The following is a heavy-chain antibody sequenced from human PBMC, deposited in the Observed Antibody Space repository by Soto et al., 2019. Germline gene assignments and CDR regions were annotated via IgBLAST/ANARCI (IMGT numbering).Heavy chain of an antibody. V-gene: IGHV1-24*01. Sequence: APVKVPCNASGYTLTELSMHWVRQAPGEGVERSGSVDPGDGDTFSAQKLKGRLAMSEATSTATAYMELSTLRSEGAAVCHCATDDSGYDYAYWGQASLVTVYS. CDR3: ATDDSGYDYAY. CDR1: GYTLTELS. CDR2: VDPGDGDT. J-gene: IGHJ4*02. D-gene: IGHD5-12*01.